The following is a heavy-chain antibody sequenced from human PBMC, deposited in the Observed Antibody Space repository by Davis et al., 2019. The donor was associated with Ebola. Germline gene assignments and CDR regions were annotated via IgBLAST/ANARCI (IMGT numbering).Heavy chain of an antibody. Sequence: ASVKVSCKAYGYTFTSYGISWVRQAPGQGLEWMGWISAYNGNTNYAQKLQGRVTMTTDTSTSTAYMELSSLRSEDTAMYYCALQQLVLLGSRSAWFDPWGQGTLVTVSS. D-gene: IGHD6-13*01. CDR1: GYTFTSYG. CDR2: ISAYNGNT. CDR3: ALQQLVLLGSRSAWFDP. J-gene: IGHJ5*02. V-gene: IGHV1-18*04.